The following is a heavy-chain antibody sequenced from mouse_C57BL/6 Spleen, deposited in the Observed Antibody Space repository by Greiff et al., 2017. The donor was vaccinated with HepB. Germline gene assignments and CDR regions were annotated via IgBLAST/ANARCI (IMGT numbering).Heavy chain of an antibody. CDR3: AREGDGYYYAMDY. J-gene: IGHJ4*01. V-gene: IGHV5-17*01. CDR2: ISSGSSTI. CDR1: GFTFSDYG. Sequence: DVMLVESGGGLVKPGGSLKLSCAASGFTFSDYGMHWVRQAPEKGLEWVAYISSGSSTIYYADTVKGRFTISRDNAKNTLFLQMTSLRSEDTAMYYCAREGDGYYYAMDYWGQGTSVTVSS. D-gene: IGHD2-3*01.